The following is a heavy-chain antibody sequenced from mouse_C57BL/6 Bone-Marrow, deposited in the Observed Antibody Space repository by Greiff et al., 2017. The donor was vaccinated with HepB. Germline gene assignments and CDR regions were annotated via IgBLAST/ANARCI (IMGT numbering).Heavy chain of an antibody. CDR1: GFTFSSYA. V-gene: IGHV5-4*01. CDR3: ARDNYEDFDY. Sequence: EVMLVESGGGLVKPGGSLKLSCAASGFTFSSYAMSWVRQTPEKRLEWVATISDGGSYTYYPDNVKGRFTISRDNAKNNLYLQMSHLKSEDTAMYYCARDNYEDFDYWGPGTTLTVSS. J-gene: IGHJ2*01. CDR2: ISDGGSYT. D-gene: IGHD2-1*01.